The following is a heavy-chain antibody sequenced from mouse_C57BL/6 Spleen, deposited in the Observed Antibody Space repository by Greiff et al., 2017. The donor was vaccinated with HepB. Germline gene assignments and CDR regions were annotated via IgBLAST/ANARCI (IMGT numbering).Heavy chain of an antibody. CDR1: GFTFSSYA. J-gene: IGHJ4*01. CDR3: TRASNLYYAMDY. D-gene: IGHD2-5*01. V-gene: IGHV5-9-1*02. Sequence: EVQVVESGEGLVKPGGSLKLSCAASGFTFSSYAMSWVRQTPEKRLEWVAYISSGGDYIYYADTVKGRFTISRDNARNTLYLQMSSLKSEDTAMYYCTRASNLYYAMDYWGQGTSVTVSS. CDR2: ISSGGDYI.